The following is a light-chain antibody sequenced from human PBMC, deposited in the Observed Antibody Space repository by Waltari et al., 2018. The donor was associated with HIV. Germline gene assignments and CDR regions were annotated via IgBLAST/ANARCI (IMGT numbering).Light chain of an antibody. CDR1: SSYVGGYTY. CDR3: CSYAGSYTGV. Sequence: QSALTQPRSVSGSPGPSVTISCTGTSSYVGGYTYVSWYQQHPGKAPKLMIYDVSKRPAGVPDRFSGSKSGNTASLTISGLQAEDEADYYCCSYAGSYTGVFGGGTKLTVL. V-gene: IGLV2-11*01. J-gene: IGLJ2*01. CDR2: DVS.